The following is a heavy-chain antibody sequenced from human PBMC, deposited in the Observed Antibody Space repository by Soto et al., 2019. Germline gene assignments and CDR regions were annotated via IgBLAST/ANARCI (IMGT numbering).Heavy chain of an antibody. V-gene: IGHV4-31*03. CDR1: GGSISSGGYY. J-gene: IGHJ4*02. CDR3: ARADLGILTGYSTFDY. D-gene: IGHD3-9*01. Sequence: PSETLSLTCTVSGGSISSGGYYWSWIRQHPGKGLEWIGYIYYSGSTYYNPSLKSRVTISVDTSMNQFSLKLSSVTAADTAVYYCARADLGILTGYSTFDYWGQGTLVTVSS. CDR2: IYYSGST.